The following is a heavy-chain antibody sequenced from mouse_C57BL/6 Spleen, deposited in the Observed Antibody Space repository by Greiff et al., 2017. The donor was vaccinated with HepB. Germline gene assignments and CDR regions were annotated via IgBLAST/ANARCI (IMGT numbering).Heavy chain of an antibody. J-gene: IGHJ1*03. D-gene: IGHD1-1*01. Sequence: EVQLVESEGGLVQPGSSMKLSCTASGFTFSDYYMAWVRQVPEKGLEWVANINYDGSSTYYLDSLKSRFIISRDNAKNILYLQMSRLKSEDTATYYCARDRVLLLRSWYFDVWGTGTTVTVSS. CDR1: GFTFSDYY. CDR2: INYDGSST. V-gene: IGHV5-16*01. CDR3: ARDRVLLLRSWYFDV.